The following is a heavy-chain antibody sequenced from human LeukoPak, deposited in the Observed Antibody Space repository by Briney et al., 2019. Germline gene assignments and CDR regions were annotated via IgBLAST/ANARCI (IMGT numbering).Heavy chain of an antibody. J-gene: IGHJ6*03. CDR2: ISYDGSNK. Sequence: SCKVSGYTLTELSMHWVRQAPGKGLEWVAVISYDGSNKYYADSVKGRFTISRDNSKNTLYLQMNSLRAEDTAVYYCAKRALRAGSYSRDYMDVWGKGTTVTISS. CDR1: GYTLTELS. V-gene: IGHV3-30*18. CDR3: AKRALRAGSYSRDYMDV. D-gene: IGHD3-10*01.